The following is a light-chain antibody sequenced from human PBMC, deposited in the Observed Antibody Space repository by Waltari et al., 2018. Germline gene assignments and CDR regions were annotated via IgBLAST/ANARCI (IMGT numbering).Light chain of an antibody. CDR3: CSYAGSSTLV. CDR1: SSDVGSYNL. CDR2: EGS. J-gene: IGLJ2*01. Sequence: QSALTQPASGSGSPGQSITISCTGTSSDVGSYNLGSWYQQHPGKAPKLMIYEGSKRPSWVSNRFSGSKSGNTASLTISGLQAEDEADYYCCSYAGSSTLVFGGGTQLTVL. V-gene: IGLV2-23*01.